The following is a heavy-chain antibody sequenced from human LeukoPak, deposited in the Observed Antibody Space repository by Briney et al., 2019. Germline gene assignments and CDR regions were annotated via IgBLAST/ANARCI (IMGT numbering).Heavy chain of an antibody. D-gene: IGHD3-3*01. CDR2: IIPIFGTA. J-gene: IGHJ6*03. CDR3: ARVSRSFGVVTKGYYYYYMDV. Sequence: GSSVKVSCKASGGTFSSYAISWVRQAPGQGLEWMGGIIPIFGTANYAQKFQGRVTITTDESTSTAYMELSSLRSEDTAVYYCARVSRSFGVVTKGYYYYYMDVWGKGTTVTVSS. CDR1: GGTFSSYA. V-gene: IGHV1-69*05.